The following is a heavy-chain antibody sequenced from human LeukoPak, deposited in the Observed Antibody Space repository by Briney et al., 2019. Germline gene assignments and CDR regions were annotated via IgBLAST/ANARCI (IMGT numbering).Heavy chain of an antibody. V-gene: IGHV3-23*01. CDR2: INDGGDSA. J-gene: IGHJ4*02. CDR3: VKGPYYESPALDS. Sequence: SGGSLRLSCAASGFTFRDFGMNWVRQTPRKGLEWISHINDGGDSAHYADFVKGRFTISRDNSQNTLYVQMTSLRTEDTAIYYCVKGPYYESPALDSWGQGTLVTVSS. D-gene: IGHD3-16*01. CDR1: GFTFRDFG.